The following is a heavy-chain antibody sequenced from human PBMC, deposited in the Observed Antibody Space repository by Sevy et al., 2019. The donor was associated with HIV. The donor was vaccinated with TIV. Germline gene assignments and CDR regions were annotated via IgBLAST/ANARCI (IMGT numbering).Heavy chain of an antibody. CDR3: AKAGVDTAMVQWPYMDV. CDR2: ISWNSDKI. Sequence: GGSLRLSCAASGFSFDDYVMHWVRQAPGKGLKWVSSISWNSDKISYADSVKGRFTTSRDNAKSSLYLQLNSLRVEDTALYYCAKAGVDTAMVQWPYMDVWGKRTTVTVSS. V-gene: IGHV3-9*01. CDR1: GFSFDDYV. J-gene: IGHJ6*03. D-gene: IGHD5-18*01.